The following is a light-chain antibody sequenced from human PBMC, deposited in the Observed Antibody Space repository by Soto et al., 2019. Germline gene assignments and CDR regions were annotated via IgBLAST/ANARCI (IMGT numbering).Light chain of an antibody. V-gene: IGKV1-5*03. CDR1: QSIGVW. CDR2: TAS. Sequence: IQMTQSPSTLSASVGDRVAITCRASQSIGVWLAWYQQKPGKAPRFLIYTASTLESGVPSRFSGSGSGTEFTLTIGSLQPDDFATYYCQQYKDYSWTFGQGTKVEFK. J-gene: IGKJ1*01. CDR3: QQYKDYSWT.